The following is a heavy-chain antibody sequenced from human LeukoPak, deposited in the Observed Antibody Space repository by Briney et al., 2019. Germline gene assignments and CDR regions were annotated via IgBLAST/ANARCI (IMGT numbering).Heavy chain of an antibody. Sequence: GGSLRLSCAASGFTFSSYWMHWVRQAPGKGLVWVSRIKSDGSSTSYAGSVKGRFTISRDNAKNTLYLQMNSLRAEDAAIYYCAKAFAFVGANFFDYWGQGTLVTVSS. CDR1: GFTFSSYW. CDR2: IKSDGSST. D-gene: IGHD1-26*01. J-gene: IGHJ4*02. V-gene: IGHV3-74*01. CDR3: AKAFAFVGANFFDY.